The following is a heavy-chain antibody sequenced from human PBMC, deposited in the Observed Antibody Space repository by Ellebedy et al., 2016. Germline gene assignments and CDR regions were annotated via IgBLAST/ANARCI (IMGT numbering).Heavy chain of an antibody. J-gene: IGHJ4*02. CDR2: IYPGDSDT. V-gene: IGHV5-51*01. D-gene: IGHD5-18*01. CDR1: GYSFTTYW. CDR3: ARRREETAMVYYLDY. Sequence: GESLKISCKGSGYSFTTYWIGWVRQMPGKGLEWMGIIYPGDSDTRYSSSFQGQVTIPADKSISTAYLQWSSLKASDSAMYYCARRREETAMVYYLDYWGQGTLVTVSS.